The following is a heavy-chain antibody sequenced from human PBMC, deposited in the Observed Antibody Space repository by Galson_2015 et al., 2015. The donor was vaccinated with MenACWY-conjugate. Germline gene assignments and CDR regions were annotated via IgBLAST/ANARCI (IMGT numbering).Heavy chain of an antibody. Sequence: ATLSLTCTVSGGSISHYYWSWIRQPPGKGLEWIGYIYYSGSTSYNPSLKSRVTISVDTSKNHFSLKLSSVTAADTAVYYCARDGGYSSGWDYWGQGTLVTVSS. D-gene: IGHD6-19*01. CDR2: IYYSGST. CDR1: GGSISHYY. CDR3: ARDGGYSSGWDY. J-gene: IGHJ4*02. V-gene: IGHV4-59*01.